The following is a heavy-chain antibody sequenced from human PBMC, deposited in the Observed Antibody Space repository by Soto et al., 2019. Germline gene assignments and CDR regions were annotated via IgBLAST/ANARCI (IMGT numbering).Heavy chain of an antibody. CDR2: INPNSGGT. J-gene: IGHJ3*02. CDR1: GYTFTGYY. Sequence: SVKVSCKASGYTFTGYYMHWVRQAPGQGLEWMGWINPNSGGTNYAQKFQGWVTMTRDTSISTAYMELSRLRSDDTAVYYCARGGSIVVVPAALNAFDIWGQGTMVTV. D-gene: IGHD2-2*01. V-gene: IGHV1-2*04. CDR3: ARGGSIVVVPAALNAFDI.